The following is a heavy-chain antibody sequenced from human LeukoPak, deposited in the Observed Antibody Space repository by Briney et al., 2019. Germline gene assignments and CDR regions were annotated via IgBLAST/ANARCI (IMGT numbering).Heavy chain of an antibody. J-gene: IGHJ4*02. Sequence: GGCLRLSCAASGFTFTNAWMSWVRQAPGKGLEWVGRIKSKTDGGTTDYAAPVKGRFTISRDDSKNTLSLQMNSLKTEDTAVYYCTTLLYCDSSCYSAYFDYWGQGTLVTVSS. CDR1: GFTFTNAW. CDR3: TTLLYCDSSCYSAYFDY. V-gene: IGHV3-15*01. D-gene: IGHD2-15*01. CDR2: IKSKTDGGTT.